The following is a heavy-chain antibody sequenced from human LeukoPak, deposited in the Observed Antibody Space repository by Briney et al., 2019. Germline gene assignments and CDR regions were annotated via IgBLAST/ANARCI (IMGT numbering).Heavy chain of an antibody. Sequence: GGSLRLSCAASGFTFSNAWMSWVRQALGKGLEWGGRIKNKTDGGTTNYAAPVKGRFTISRDDSKNTLYLQMNSLKTEDSAVYYCTTDGEVPAPLVYWGQGTLVTVSS. V-gene: IGHV3-15*06. D-gene: IGHD2-2*01. CDR2: IKNKTDGGTT. J-gene: IGHJ4*02. CDR3: TTDGEVPAPLVY. CDR1: GFTFSNAW.